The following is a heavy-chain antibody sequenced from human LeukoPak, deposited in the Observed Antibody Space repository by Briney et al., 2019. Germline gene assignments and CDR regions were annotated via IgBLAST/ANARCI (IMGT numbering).Heavy chain of an antibody. CDR3: ATQARGYFYY. V-gene: IGHV1-24*01. CDR2: FDPEDGET. Sequence: ASVKVSCKVSGYTLTKLAMHWVRQAPGKGLEWMGGFDPEDGETIYAQKFQGRVTMTEDTSTDTAYMELSSLGSEDTAVYYCATQARGYFYYWGQGTLVTVSS. J-gene: IGHJ4*02. CDR1: GYTLTKLA.